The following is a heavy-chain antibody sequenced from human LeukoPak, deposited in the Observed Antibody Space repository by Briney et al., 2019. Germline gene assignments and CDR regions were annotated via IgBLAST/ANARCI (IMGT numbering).Heavy chain of an antibody. CDR1: GFTFSRNG. CDR2: ISYDGSNK. Sequence: PGGSLRLSCAASGFTFSRNGMHWVRQGPGKGLEWVAAISYDGSNKWHADSVKGRFTISRDNSKHTLYLQMNSLRAEDTAVYYCARGGYWGDYVFDFWGPGTLVTVSS. V-gene: IGHV3-30*03. D-gene: IGHD4-17*01. J-gene: IGHJ4*02. CDR3: ARGGYWGDYVFDF.